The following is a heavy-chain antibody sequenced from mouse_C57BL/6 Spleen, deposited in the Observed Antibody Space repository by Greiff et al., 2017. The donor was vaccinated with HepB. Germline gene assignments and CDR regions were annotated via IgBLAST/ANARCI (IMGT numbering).Heavy chain of an antibody. CDR2: IDPSDSYT. J-gene: IGHJ2*01. CDR1: GYTFTSYW. CDR3: ASAFYGSRSY. V-gene: IGHV1-69*01. Sequence: QVQLQQPGAELVMPGASVKLSCKASGYTFTSYWMHWVKQRPGQGLEWIGEIDPSDSYTNYNQKFKGKSTLTVDKSSSTAYMQLSSLTSEDSAVYYCASAFYGSRSYWGQGTTLTVSS. D-gene: IGHD1-1*01.